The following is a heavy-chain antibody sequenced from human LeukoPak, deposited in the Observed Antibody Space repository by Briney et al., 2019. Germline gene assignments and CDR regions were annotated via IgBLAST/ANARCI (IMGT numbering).Heavy chain of an antibody. CDR2: IKSKTDGGTT. J-gene: IGHJ4*02. Sequence: GGSLRLSCAASGFIFSNAWMSWVRQAPGKGLEWVGRIKSKTDGGTTDYAAPVKGRFTISRDDSKNTLYLQMNSLKSEDTAVYYCTTIRGFCSGRSCLGYWGQGTLVTVSS. V-gene: IGHV3-15*01. D-gene: IGHD2-15*01. CDR1: GFIFSNAW. CDR3: TTIRGFCSGRSCLGY.